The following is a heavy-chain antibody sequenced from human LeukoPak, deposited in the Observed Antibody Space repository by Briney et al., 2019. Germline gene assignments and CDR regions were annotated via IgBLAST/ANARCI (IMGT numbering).Heavy chain of an antibody. CDR1: GGSISSYY. V-gene: IGHV4-59*06. CDR3: ARAPSMIVVVTAGSFDY. CDR2: IYYSGST. J-gene: IGHJ4*02. D-gene: IGHD3-22*01. Sequence: SETLSLTCTVSGGSISSYYWSWIRQHPGKGLEWIGYIYYSGSTYYNPSLKSRVTISVDTSKNQFSLKLSSVTAADTAVYYCARAPSMIVVVTAGSFDYWGQGTLVTVSS.